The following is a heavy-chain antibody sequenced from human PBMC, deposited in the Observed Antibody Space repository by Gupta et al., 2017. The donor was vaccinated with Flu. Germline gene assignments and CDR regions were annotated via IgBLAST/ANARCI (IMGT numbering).Heavy chain of an antibody. CDR2: MHYSERA. D-gene: IGHD3-3*01. J-gene: IGHJ5*02. Sequence: AWIRQSPKKGLEWIGSMHYSERAYYNPSLKSRVTISVDTPKNQFSLKVNSVTAADTAVYYCARHVPLYDFWSGPTGWFDPWGQGTLVPVSS. V-gene: IGHV4-39*01. CDR3: ARHVPLYDFWSGPTGWFDP.